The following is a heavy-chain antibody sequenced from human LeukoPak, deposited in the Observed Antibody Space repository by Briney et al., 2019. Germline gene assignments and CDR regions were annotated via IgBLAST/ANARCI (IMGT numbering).Heavy chain of an antibody. J-gene: IGHJ4*02. D-gene: IGHD6-19*01. CDR1: GYSFPIYW. CDR2: IYPDDSDT. CDR3: ARRPAGAAGLFFDY. V-gene: IGHV5-51*01. Sequence: GESLKISCKGSGYSFPIYWIAWVRQMPGKGLECMGIIYPDDSDTRYSPTFQGQVSISADKSTSTAYLQWSSLKAPDTAMYYCARRPAGAAGLFFDYWGQGALITVSS.